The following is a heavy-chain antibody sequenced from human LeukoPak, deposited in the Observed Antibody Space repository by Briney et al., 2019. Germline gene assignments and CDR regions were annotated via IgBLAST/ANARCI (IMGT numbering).Heavy chain of an antibody. Sequence: GGSLRLSCAASGFTFSNYGMHWVRQAPGKGLESVAVIWSDGSIKYYADSVKGRFTISRDNSRNTLYLQMNSLRAEDTAVYYCARGPIAVAGTPSIYQHWGQGTLVTVSS. D-gene: IGHD6-19*01. J-gene: IGHJ1*01. CDR3: ARGPIAVAGTPSIYQH. V-gene: IGHV3-33*01. CDR1: GFTFSNYG. CDR2: IWSDGSIK.